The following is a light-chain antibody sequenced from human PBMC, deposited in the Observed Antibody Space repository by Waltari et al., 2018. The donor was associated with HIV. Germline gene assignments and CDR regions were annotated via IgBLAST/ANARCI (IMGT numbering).Light chain of an antibody. CDR2: AVT. CDR1: SSDVASYNL. J-gene: IGLJ1*01. Sequence: QSALTQPASVSGSPGQSITISCTGTSSDVASYNLVSWYQHHPGKAPKAMIYAVTKRPSGVSVRFSGSKSGNTASLTISGLQAEDEADYYCCSYAGTSTYVFGTGTKVTVL. V-gene: IGLV2-23*02. CDR3: CSYAGTSTYV.